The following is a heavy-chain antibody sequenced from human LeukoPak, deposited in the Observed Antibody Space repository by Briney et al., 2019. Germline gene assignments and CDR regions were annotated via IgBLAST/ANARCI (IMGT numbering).Heavy chain of an antibody. V-gene: IGHV3-23*01. J-gene: IGHJ4*02. D-gene: IGHD4-17*01. CDR3: AKDIEGDYGDSYFDY. CDR2: ISGSGGST. Sequence: GGSLRLSCAASGFTFSSYAMSWIRQAPGKGLEWVSAISGSGGSTYYADSVKGRFTISRDNSKNTLYLQMNSLRAEDTAVYYCAKDIEGDYGDSYFDYWGQGTLVTVSS. CDR1: GFTFSSYA.